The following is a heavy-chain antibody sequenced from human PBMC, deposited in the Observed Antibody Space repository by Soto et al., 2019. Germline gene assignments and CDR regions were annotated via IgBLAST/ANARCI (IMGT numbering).Heavy chain of an antibody. CDR3: ARDSLRSYPEATVPDAFDI. D-gene: IGHD4-17*01. Sequence: GGSLRLSCAASGFTFSSYSMNWVRQAPGKGLEWVSYISSSSSTIYYADSVKGRFTISRDNAKNSLYLQMNSLSAEDTAVYYCARDSLRSYPEATVPDAFDIWGQGTMVTVSS. CDR2: ISSSSSTI. J-gene: IGHJ3*02. CDR1: GFTFSSYS. V-gene: IGHV3-48*01.